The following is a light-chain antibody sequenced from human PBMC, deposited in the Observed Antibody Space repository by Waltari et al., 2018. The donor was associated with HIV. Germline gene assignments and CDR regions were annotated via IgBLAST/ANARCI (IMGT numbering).Light chain of an antibody. Sequence: EIVLTQSPATLSVSPGERATLGGRANQTTNSNLAWYQQKRGQAPRLVIFGASTRSTGFLARFSGSGSGTDFTLTISRLQSADFAVYYCQQYNDWFPFSTFGLGTLL. V-gene: IGKV3-15*01. CDR1: QTTNSN. CDR3: QQYNDWFPFST. J-gene: IGKJ2*01. CDR2: GAS.